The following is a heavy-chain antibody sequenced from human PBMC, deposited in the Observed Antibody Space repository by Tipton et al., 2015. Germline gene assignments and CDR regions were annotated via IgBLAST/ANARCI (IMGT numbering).Heavy chain of an antibody. J-gene: IGHJ6*02. D-gene: IGHD1-26*01. CDR2: IYSDGTT. V-gene: IGHV3-53*01. Sequence: SLRLSCAASGFTVSTNYMTWVRQAPGKGLEWVSHIYSDGTTYYADSVRGRFTVSRDNSKNTLYLQMVSLRAEDTALYYCARNSAYYFAMDVWGQRTTVTVSS. CDR3: ARNSAYYFAMDV. CDR1: GFTVSTNY.